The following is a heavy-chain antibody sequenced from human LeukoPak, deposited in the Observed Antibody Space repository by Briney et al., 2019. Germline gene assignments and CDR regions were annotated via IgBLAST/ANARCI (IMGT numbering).Heavy chain of an antibody. CDR3: ARTNPVYGDYDY. CDR1: GFTFTDNY. J-gene: IGHJ4*02. Sequence: GGSLRLSCAVSGFTFTDNYMSWVRQAPGKGLQWVSVVYPDGRTYYADSVKGRFTISRDNSRNTLLLQLNSLRADDTAVYYCARTNPVYGDYDYWGQGTLVTVSS. D-gene: IGHD4-17*01. V-gene: IGHV3-53*01. CDR2: VYPDGRT.